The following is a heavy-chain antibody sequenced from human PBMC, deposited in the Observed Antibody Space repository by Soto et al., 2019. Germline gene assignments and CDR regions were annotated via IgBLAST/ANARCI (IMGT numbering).Heavy chain of an antibody. Sequence: LRLSCAASGFTFSSYAMHWVRQAPGKGLEWVAVISYDGSNKYYADSVKGRFTISRDNSKNTLYLQMNSLRAEDTAVYYCAREIGYYYGMDVWGQGTTVTVSS. V-gene: IGHV3-30-3*01. J-gene: IGHJ6*02. CDR2: ISYDGSNK. D-gene: IGHD2-21*01. CDR3: AREIGYYYGMDV. CDR1: GFTFSSYA.